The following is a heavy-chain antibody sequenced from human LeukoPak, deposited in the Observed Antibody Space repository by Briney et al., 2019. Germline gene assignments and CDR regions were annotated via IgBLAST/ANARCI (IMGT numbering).Heavy chain of an antibody. CDR3: AREDYYYYYMDV. CDR2: INHSGST. Sequence: SETLSLTCAVYGGSFSGYYWSWIRQPPGKGLEWIGEINHSGSTNYNPSLKSRVTISVDTSKNQFFLKLSSVTAADTAVYYCAREDYYYYYMDVWGKGTTVTVSS. D-gene: IGHD2-15*01. J-gene: IGHJ6*03. CDR1: GGSFSGYY. V-gene: IGHV4-34*01.